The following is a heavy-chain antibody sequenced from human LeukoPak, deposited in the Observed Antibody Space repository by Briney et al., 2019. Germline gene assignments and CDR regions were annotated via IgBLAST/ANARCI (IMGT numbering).Heavy chain of an antibody. CDR2: IYYSGSA. CDR3: ARAYGARPYYYFDY. D-gene: IGHD4-17*01. CDR1: GGSISSYY. V-gene: IGHV4-59*04. Sequence: SETLSLTCTVSGGSISSYYWSWIRQPPGKGLEWIGAIYYSGSAYYNPSLKSRVTISVDTSKNQFSLKVTSVTAADTAVYYCARAYGARPYYYFDYWGQGTLVTVSS. J-gene: IGHJ4*02.